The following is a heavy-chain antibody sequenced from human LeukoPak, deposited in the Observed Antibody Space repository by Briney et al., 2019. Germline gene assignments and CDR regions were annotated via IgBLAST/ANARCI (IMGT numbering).Heavy chain of an antibody. V-gene: IGHV1-18*01. CDR3: ARAEWLIRPLDY. CDR2: ISTHDGNT. Sequence: ASVKVSCKASGYTFTSYGISWVRQAPGQGLEWMGWISTHDGNTDYAQKLQGRVTMTTDTSTTTAYMELTSLRSDDAAMYYCARAEWLIRPLDYWGQGTLVTVSS. J-gene: IGHJ4*02. CDR1: GYTFTSYG. D-gene: IGHD6-19*01.